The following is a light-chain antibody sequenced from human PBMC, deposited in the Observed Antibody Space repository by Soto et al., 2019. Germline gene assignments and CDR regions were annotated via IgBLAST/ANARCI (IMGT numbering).Light chain of an antibody. J-gene: IGKJ2*01. CDR3: QQYNGNLYS. V-gene: IGKV1-5*03. Sequence: DIQMTQSPSTLSASVGDRVTITCRASQSISSWLAWYQRKPGKAPKLLIYKASNLESGVPSRFSGSGSGTEFTLTISSLQPDDFATYYCQQYNGNLYSFGQGTKLEIK. CDR1: QSISSW. CDR2: KAS.